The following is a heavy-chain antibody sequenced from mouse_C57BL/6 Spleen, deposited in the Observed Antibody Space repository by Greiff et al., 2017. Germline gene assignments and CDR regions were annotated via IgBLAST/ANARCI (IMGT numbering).Heavy chain of an antibody. CDR1: GFTFSDYY. CDR2: INYDGSST. Sequence: EVHLVESEGGLVQPGSSMKLSCTASGFTFSDYYMAWVRQVPEKGLEWVANINYDGSSTSYLDSLKSRFIISRDNSKNILYLQMRSLKSDDTATYYCARDLQGYYAMDYWGQGTSVTVSS. D-gene: IGHD3-2*02. V-gene: IGHV5-16*01. J-gene: IGHJ4*01. CDR3: ARDLQGYYAMDY.